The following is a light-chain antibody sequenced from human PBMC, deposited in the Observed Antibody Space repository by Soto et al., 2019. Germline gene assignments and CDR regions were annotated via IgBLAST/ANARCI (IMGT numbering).Light chain of an antibody. V-gene: IGLV6-57*01. Sequence: NFMLTQPHSVSESPGKTVIISCTRSSGSIASNYVQWYQQRPGSSPTTVIYEDNQRPSGVPDRFSVSIDSSSNSASLTISGLETEDEADYYCQSYDATNQVFVGGTKLTVL. CDR1: SGSIASNY. J-gene: IGLJ3*02. CDR3: QSYDATNQV. CDR2: EDN.